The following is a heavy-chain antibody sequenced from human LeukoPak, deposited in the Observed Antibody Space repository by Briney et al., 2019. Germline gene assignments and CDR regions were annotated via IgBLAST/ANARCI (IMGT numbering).Heavy chain of an antibody. D-gene: IGHD6-19*01. CDR3: AKDIEYSSGWYGGSFDY. Sequence: GGSLRLSCAASGFTFDDYAMHWVRQAPGKGLEWVSGISWNSGSIGYADSAKGRFTISRDNAKNSLYLQMNSLRAEDTALYYCAKDIEYSSGWYGGSFDYWGQGTLVTVSS. V-gene: IGHV3-9*01. J-gene: IGHJ4*02. CDR2: ISWNSGSI. CDR1: GFTFDDYA.